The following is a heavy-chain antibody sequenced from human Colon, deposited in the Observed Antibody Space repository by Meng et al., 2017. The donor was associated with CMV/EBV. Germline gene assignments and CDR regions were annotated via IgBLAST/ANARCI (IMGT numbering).Heavy chain of an antibody. V-gene: IGHV3-21*01. J-gene: IGHJ4*02. Sequence: GESLKISCAASGFTFNSYSMNWVRQAPGKGLEWVSSISPSSSYIYYADSVKGRFTISRDNAKNSLSLEMSGLRAEDTAVYYCATLQLDRRINYGVDVWGQGTLVTVSS. CDR1: GFTFNSYS. CDR3: ATLQLDRRINYGVDV. CDR2: ISPSSSYI. D-gene: IGHD1-1*01.